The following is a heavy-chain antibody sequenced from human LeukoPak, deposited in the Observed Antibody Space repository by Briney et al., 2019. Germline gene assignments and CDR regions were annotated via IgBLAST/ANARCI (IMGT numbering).Heavy chain of an antibody. CDR3: ARDGIAAAGTGQYYFDY. CDR2: IYHSGST. D-gene: IGHD6-13*01. Sequence: SGTLSLTCAVSGGSISSSNWWSWVRQPPGKGLEWIGEIYHSGSTIYNPSLKSRVTISVDKSKNQFSLKLSSVTAADTAVYYCARDGIAAAGTGQYYFDYWGQGTLVTVSS. J-gene: IGHJ4*02. CDR1: GGSISSSNW. V-gene: IGHV4-4*02.